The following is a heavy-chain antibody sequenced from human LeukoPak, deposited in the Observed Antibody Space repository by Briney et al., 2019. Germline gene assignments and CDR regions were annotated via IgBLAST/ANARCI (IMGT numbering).Heavy chain of an antibody. V-gene: IGHV1-69*13. Sequence: SVKVSCKASGGTFSSYAISWVRQAPGQGLEWMGGIIPIFGTANYAQKFQGRVTITADESTSTAYMELSSLRSEDTAVYYCARDQPYYYDSSGHFFDYWGQGTLVTVSS. CDR3: ARDQPYYYDSSGHFFDY. J-gene: IGHJ4*02. CDR2: IIPIFGTA. CDR1: GGTFSSYA. D-gene: IGHD3-22*01.